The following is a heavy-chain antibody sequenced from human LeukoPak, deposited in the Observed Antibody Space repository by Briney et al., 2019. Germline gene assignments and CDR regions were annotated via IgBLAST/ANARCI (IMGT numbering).Heavy chain of an antibody. CDR1: GFTFSSYW. Sequence: QPGGSLSLSCAASGFTFSSYWMHWVRQAPGKGLVWVSRVNSDGTGTTYADSVEGRFTISRDNAKNTVYLQMHSLRAEDTAIYYCIRTLIVATSPYMDVWGRGTMVTVSS. V-gene: IGHV3-74*01. D-gene: IGHD5-12*01. CDR3: IRTLIVATSPYMDV. CDR2: VNSDGTGT. J-gene: IGHJ6*03.